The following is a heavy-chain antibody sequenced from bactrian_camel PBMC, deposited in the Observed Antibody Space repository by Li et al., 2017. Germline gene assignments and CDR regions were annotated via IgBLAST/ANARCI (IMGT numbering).Heavy chain of an antibody. CDR2: MNRDVMT. V-gene: IGHV3S53*01. J-gene: IGHJ6*01. CDR3: VRGSGYGGSWFARADFGY. Sequence: HVQLVESGGGLVQPGGSLRLSCTASRDIRDIPYMGWFRQAPGKEREGVARMNRDVMTSYADSVKGRFTISKDVANNFLYLQMNNLKPEDAAVYYCVRGSGYGGSWFARADFGYWGQGTQVTVS. D-gene: IGHD6*01. CDR1: RDIRDIPY.